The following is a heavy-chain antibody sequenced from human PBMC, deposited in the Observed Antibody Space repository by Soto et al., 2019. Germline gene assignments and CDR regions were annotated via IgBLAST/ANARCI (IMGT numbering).Heavy chain of an antibody. D-gene: IGHD6-19*01. Sequence: GGSLRLFCAASGFTFSSYEVNWVRQAPGKGLEWVPHISASGNSVYYAHSVKGRFTISRDNAKNSLYLQMNNLRAADTAVYYCARGYSGGWSRGGYFDYWGQGILVTVSS. CDR3: ARGYSGGWSRGGYFDY. V-gene: IGHV3-48*03. J-gene: IGHJ4*02. CDR2: ISASGNSV. CDR1: GFTFSSYE.